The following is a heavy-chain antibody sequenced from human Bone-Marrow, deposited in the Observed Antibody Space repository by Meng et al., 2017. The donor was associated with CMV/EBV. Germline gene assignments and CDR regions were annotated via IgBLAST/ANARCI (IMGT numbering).Heavy chain of an antibody. Sequence: GESLKISCAASGFTFSSYSMNWVRQAPGKGLEWVSSISSSSSYIYYADSVKGRFTISRDNAKNSLYLQMNSLRAEDTAVYYCAKSLSPDLDCSSTSCYFYGYYYGMDVWGQGTTVTVSS. CDR1: GFTFSSYS. V-gene: IGHV3-21*04. CDR2: ISSSSSYI. CDR3: AKSLSPDLDCSSTSCYFYGYYYGMDV. D-gene: IGHD2-2*01. J-gene: IGHJ6*02.